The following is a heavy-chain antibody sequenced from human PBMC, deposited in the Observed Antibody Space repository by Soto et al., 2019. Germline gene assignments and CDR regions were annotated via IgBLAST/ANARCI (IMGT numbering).Heavy chain of an antibody. CDR3: ASGCSSPLAYYYGMDV. D-gene: IGHD6-6*01. CDR2: MNPNSGNT. Sequence: QVQLVQSGAEVKKPGASVKVSCKASGYTFTSYDINWVRQATGQGLEWMGWMNPNSGNTGYLQKFQGRVTRTRNTXISXAYMELSSLRSEDTAVYYCASGCSSPLAYYYGMDVWGQGTTVTVSS. CDR1: GYTFTSYD. J-gene: IGHJ6*02. V-gene: IGHV1-8*01.